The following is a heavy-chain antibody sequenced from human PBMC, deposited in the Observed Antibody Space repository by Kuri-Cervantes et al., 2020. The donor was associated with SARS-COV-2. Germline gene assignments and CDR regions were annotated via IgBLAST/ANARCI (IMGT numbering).Heavy chain of an antibody. D-gene: IGHD2-2*01. V-gene: IGHV4-34*01. CDR1: GGSLSGHY. Sequence: SETLSLTCAVYGGSLSGHYWSWIRQPPGKGLEWIGEINHSGSTNYNPSLKSRVTISVDTSKNQFSLKLSSVTAADTAVYYCAKGWWGYCSSTSCYYYYYGMDVWGQGTTVTVSS. CDR3: AKGWWGYCSSTSCYYYYYGMDV. CDR2: INHSGST. J-gene: IGHJ6*02.